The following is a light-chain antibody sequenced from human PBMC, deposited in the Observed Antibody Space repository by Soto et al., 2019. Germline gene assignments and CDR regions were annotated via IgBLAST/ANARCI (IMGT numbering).Light chain of an antibody. CDR3: QQYNNWPRT. CDR1: QSVLYSSNNKNY. V-gene: IGKV4-1*01. CDR2: WAS. Sequence: DIVMTQSPDSLAVSLGERATINCKSSQSVLYSSNNKNYLAWYQQKPGQPPKLLIYWASTXXXXXXDRFSGSGSGTDFTLTISSLQAEDFAVYYCQQYNNWPRTFGQGTKVDIK. J-gene: IGKJ1*01.